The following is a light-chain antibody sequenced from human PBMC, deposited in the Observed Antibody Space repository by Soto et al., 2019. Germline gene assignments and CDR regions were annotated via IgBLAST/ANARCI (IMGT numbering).Light chain of an antibody. Sequence: DIQMTQSPSSLSASVGDRVTITCRASQSISSSLNWYQQKPGKAPKLLIYAASSLQSGVPSRFSGSGSGTDFTLTISSLQPEYFATYDCQQSYSTPPTFGPRTKVDI. CDR3: QQSYSTPPT. J-gene: IGKJ3*01. CDR1: QSISSS. CDR2: AAS. V-gene: IGKV1-39*01.